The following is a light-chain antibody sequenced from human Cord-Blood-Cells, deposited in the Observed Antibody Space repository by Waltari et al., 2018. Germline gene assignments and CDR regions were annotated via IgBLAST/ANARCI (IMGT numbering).Light chain of an antibody. J-gene: IGKJ1*01. Sequence: DIQMTQSPSTLSASVGDRVTITCRASQSISSWLAWYQQKPGKAPKLLIYKASSLESGAPSRCSGSGSGTEFTLTISSLQPDDFATYYCQQYNSLWTFGQGTKVEIK. V-gene: IGKV1-5*03. CDR2: KAS. CDR3: QQYNSLWT. CDR1: QSISSW.